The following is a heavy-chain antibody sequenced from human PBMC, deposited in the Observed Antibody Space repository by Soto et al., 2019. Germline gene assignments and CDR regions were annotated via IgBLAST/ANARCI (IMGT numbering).Heavy chain of an antibody. CDR2: ISAYNGNT. D-gene: IGHD3-3*01. CDR1: GYTFTSYG. CDR3: ARGLEDFWSGYYDYYYYYGMDV. V-gene: IGHV1-18*04. Sequence: ASVKVSCKASGYTFTSYGISWVRQAPGQGXEWMGWISAYNGNTNYAQKLQGRVTMTTDTSTSTAYMELRSLRSDDTAVYYCARGLEDFWSGYYDYYYYYGMDVWGQGTTVTVYS. J-gene: IGHJ6*02.